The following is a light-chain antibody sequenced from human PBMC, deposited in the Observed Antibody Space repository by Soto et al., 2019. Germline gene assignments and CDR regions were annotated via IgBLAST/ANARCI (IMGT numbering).Light chain of an antibody. CDR1: QGISNY. J-gene: IGKJ4*01. V-gene: IGKV1-27*01. Sequence: DIQITHSPSSLSASVGDRVTITCRSSQGISNYLAWYQQKPGRVPKLLIYAASTLQSGVPSRFSGSGSGTDFTLTISSLQPEDVATYYCQKYNSAPLTLGGGTKVDIK. CDR3: QKYNSAPLT. CDR2: AAS.